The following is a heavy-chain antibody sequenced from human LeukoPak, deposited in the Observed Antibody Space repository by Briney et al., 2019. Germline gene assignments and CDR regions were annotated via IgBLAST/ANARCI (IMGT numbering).Heavy chain of an antibody. D-gene: IGHD3-22*01. CDR1: GFTFYNYG. Sequence: TGGSLRLSCAASGFTFYNYGMHWVRQAPGKGLEWVALISYDGSNKYYSDSVRGRFTISRDNSKNTLYLQMNSLRAEDTAVCYCAKTYYYDSSGYFNYWGQGTLVTVSS. V-gene: IGHV3-30*18. J-gene: IGHJ4*02. CDR2: ISYDGSNK. CDR3: AKTYYYDSSGYFNY.